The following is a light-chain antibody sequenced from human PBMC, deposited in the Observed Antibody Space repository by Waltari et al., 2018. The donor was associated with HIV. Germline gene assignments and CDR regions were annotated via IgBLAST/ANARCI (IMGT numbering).Light chain of an antibody. CDR3: QSYDSNLSGL. Sequence: QSVLTQPPSASETPGQRVTISCSGSSSNIGSNYVYWYQHLPGTAPKLLIYRNNQRPSGVPDRFSGSKSGTSASLVITGLQSEDEADYYCQSYDSNLSGLFGGGTKVTVL. CDR1: SSNIGSNY. CDR2: RNN. J-gene: IGLJ2*01. V-gene: IGLV1-47*01.